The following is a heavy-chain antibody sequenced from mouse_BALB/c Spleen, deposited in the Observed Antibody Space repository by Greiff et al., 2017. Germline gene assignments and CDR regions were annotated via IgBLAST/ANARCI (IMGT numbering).Heavy chain of an antibody. CDR2: ISSGGSYT. Sequence: EVKVVESGGGLVKPGGSLKLSCAASGFTFSSYAMSWVRQSPEKRLEWVAEISSGGSYTYYPDTVTGRFTISRDNAKNTLYLEMSSLRSEDTAMYYCARGTTMITTGYFDVWGAGTTVTVSS. V-gene: IGHV5-9-4*01. CDR3: ARGTTMITTGYFDV. D-gene: IGHD2-4*01. CDR1: GFTFSSYA. J-gene: IGHJ1*01.